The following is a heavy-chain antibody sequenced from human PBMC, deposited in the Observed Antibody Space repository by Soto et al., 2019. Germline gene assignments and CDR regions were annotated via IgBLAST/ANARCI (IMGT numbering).Heavy chain of an antibody. CDR3: ARAHQVLRFLPTYYYYMDV. J-gene: IGHJ6*03. CDR2: IIPILGIA. CDR1: GGTFSSYT. D-gene: IGHD3-3*01. V-gene: IGHV1-69*02. Sequence: ASVKVSCKASGGTFSSYTISWVRQAPGQGLEWMGRIIPILGIANYAQKFQGRVTITADKSTSTAYMELSSLRSEDTAVYYCARAHQVLRFLPTYYYYMDVWGKGTTVTVSS.